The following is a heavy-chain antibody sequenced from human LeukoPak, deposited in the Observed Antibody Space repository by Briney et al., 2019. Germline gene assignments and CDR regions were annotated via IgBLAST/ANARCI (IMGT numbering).Heavy chain of an antibody. CDR1: GGSISSGGYY. J-gene: IGHJ3*02. CDR2: IYYSGST. V-gene: IGHV4-30-4*08. D-gene: IGHD3-22*01. Sequence: SETLSLTCTVSGGSISSGGYYWSWIRQHPGKGLEWIGYIYYSGSTYYNPSLKSRVTISVDTSKNQFSLKLSSVTAADTAVYYCASFSITIIPDYAFDIWGQGTMVTVSS. CDR3: ASFSITIIPDYAFDI.